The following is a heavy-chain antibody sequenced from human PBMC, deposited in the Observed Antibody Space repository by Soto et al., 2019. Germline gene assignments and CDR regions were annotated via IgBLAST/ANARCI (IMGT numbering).Heavy chain of an antibody. Sequence: QVQLVESGGGVVQPGRSLRLSCAASGFTFSSYGMHWVRQAPGKGLEWVAVIWYDGSNKYYVDSVKGRFTISRDNSKNTLYLQMNSLRAEDTAVYYCARGIGNYSYVMDVWGQGTTVTVSS. D-gene: IGHD2-15*01. CDR1: GFTFSSYG. V-gene: IGHV3-33*01. CDR3: ARGIGNYSYVMDV. CDR2: IWYDGSNK. J-gene: IGHJ6*02.